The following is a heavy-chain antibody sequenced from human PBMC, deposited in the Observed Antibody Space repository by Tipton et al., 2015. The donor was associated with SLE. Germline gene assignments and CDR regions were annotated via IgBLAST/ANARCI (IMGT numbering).Heavy chain of an antibody. J-gene: IGHJ6*03. Sequence: TLSLTCTVSGDSLSNPIYYWSWIRQSPGRGLEWIATIYDNGRRDYGPSLKNRVTISKDTSRSQFSLQLSSVTAADTAIYYCARGECGGSNCYIRGHYMDVWGKGTTVTVSS. CDR1: GDSLSNPIYY. V-gene: IGHV4-39*07. CDR2: IYDNGRR. D-gene: IGHD2-21*01. CDR3: ARGECGGSNCYIRGHYMDV.